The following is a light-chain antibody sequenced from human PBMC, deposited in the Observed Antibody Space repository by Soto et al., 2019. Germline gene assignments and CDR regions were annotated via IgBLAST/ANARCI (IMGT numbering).Light chain of an antibody. CDR2: GAS. J-gene: IGKJ1*01. V-gene: IGKV3-15*01. Sequence: EILMTPSPSTLSVSPGERAPLSCRASQTVIRKLAWYQQKPGQTPRLLRFGASTRATGIPASFSGSGSGTEFTLTISSLQHEDFAVHHCQQYAVWPPQTCGQGTKVDIK. CDR1: QTVIRK. CDR3: QQYAVWPPQT.